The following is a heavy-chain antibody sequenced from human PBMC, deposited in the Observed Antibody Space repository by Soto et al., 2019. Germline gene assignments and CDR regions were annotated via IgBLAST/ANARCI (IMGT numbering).Heavy chain of an antibody. CDR3: ARALSGDYERGGLNY. D-gene: IGHD3-22*01. J-gene: IGHJ4*02. Sequence: QVPLVQSGAEVKKPGASVKVSCKASGYTFTGYYMHWVRQAPGQGLEWMGWINPNSGGTNYAQKFQGRVTMTRDTSISTAYMELSRLRSDDTAVYYCARALSGDYERGGLNYWGQGTLVTVSS. CDR1: GYTFTGYY. CDR2: INPNSGGT. V-gene: IGHV1-2*02.